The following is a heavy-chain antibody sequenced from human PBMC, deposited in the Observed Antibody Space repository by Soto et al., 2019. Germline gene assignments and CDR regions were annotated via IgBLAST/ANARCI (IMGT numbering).Heavy chain of an antibody. D-gene: IGHD1-26*01. CDR1: GGSISSYY. V-gene: IGHV4-59*01. CDR2: IYYSGST. J-gene: IGHJ3*02. Sequence: SETLCVTCTFSGGSISSYYWSWIRQPPGKGLEWIGYIYYSGSTNYNPSLKSRVTISVDTSKSQFSLKLSSVTAADTAVYYCARDWPSGVNRTGAFDIWGQGTMVTVSS. CDR3: ARDWPSGVNRTGAFDI.